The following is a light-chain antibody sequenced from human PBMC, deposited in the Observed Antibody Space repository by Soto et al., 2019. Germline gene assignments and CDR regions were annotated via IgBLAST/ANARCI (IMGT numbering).Light chain of an antibody. CDR3: QSFDSSLSGYV. CDR1: SSNIGAGFD. CDR2: GTS. V-gene: IGLV1-40*01. Sequence: QSVLTQPASVSGSPGQSITISCTGSSSNIGAGFDVHWYQQLPGTAPKLLIYGTSNRPSGVPDRFSGSKSGTSASLAITGLQAEDEADYYCQSFDSSLSGYVFGTGTKLTVL. J-gene: IGLJ1*01.